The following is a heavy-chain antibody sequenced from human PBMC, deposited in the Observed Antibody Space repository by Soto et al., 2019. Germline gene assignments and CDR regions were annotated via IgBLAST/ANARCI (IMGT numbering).Heavy chain of an antibody. D-gene: IGHD5-18*01. V-gene: IGHV1-69*12. J-gene: IGHJ4*02. CDR2: SIPIFGTA. CDR3: ESVTQLDKATVS. Sequence: QVQLLQSGAEVKKPGSSVKVSCKASGGTFSSYAISCVRQAPGQVLEWMGGSIPIFGTANYAQKFQGRVTINAAESTSTAYMELRSLRSEDTAVYYCESVTQLDKATVSWGQGTLVTVSS. CDR1: GGTFSSYA.